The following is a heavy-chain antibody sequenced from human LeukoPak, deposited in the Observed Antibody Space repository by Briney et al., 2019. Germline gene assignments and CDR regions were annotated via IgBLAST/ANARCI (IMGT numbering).Heavy chain of an antibody. CDR2: IYYSGTT. V-gene: IGHV4-39*01. Sequence: SETLSLTCTVSGGPISSSSYYWGWIRQPPGKGLEWIGTIYYSGTTYYSPSLMSRVAISVDTSKNQFSLMLRSVTAADTAVYYCARHDDFLSAYNYWGQGILVTVSS. D-gene: IGHD3-3*01. CDR1: GGPISSSSYY. J-gene: IGHJ4*02. CDR3: ARHDDFLSAYNY.